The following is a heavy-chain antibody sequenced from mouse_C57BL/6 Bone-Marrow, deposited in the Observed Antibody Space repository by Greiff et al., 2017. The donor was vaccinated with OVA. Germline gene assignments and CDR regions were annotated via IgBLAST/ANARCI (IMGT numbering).Heavy chain of an antibody. CDR3: ARNRDYYGTCYAMDY. CDR1: GFSLTSYA. V-gene: IGHV2-9-1*01. Sequence: QVQLKESGPGLVAPSQSLSITCIVSGFSLTSYAISWVRQPPGKGLEWLGVIWTGGGTNYNSALKSRLSISKDNSKSQVFLKMNSLQTDDTARYYCARNRDYYGTCYAMDYWGQGTSVTVSS. D-gene: IGHD1-1*01. CDR2: IWTGGGT. J-gene: IGHJ4*01.